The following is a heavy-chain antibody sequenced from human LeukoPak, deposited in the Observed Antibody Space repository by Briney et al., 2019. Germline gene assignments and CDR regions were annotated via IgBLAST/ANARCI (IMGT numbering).Heavy chain of an antibody. D-gene: IGHD2-21*01. CDR2: ISAYNGNT. CDR3: ARAVAFRFAYSSYYGMDV. V-gene: IGHV1-18*01. CDR1: GYTFTSYG. Sequence: ASVKVSCKASGYTFTSYGISWVRQAPGQGLEWMGWISAYNGNTNYAQKLQGRVTMTTDTSTSTAYMELRSLRSDDTAVYYCARAVAFRFAYSSYYGMDVWGQGTTVTVSS. J-gene: IGHJ6*02.